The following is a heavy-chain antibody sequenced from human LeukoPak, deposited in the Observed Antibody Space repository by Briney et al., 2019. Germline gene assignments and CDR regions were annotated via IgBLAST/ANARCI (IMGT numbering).Heavy chain of an antibody. CDR3: ARVSWFPGTSYYYMDV. Sequence: AETLSPTYTVSGGSISSYYSGWIRQPPGKGLGWIGCVYYIGSTYYNPPLKGRFTISVETPKTQFSLNLSSVTAADTPVYYCARVSWFPGTSYYYMDVWGKGTTVTVSS. J-gene: IGHJ6*03. CDR1: GGSISSYY. CDR2: VYYIGST. V-gene: IGHV4-39*07. D-gene: IGHD1-1*01.